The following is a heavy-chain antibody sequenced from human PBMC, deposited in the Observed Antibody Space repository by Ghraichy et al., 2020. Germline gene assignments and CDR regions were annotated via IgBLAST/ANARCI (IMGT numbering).Heavy chain of an antibody. V-gene: IGHV3-33*01. Sequence: GGSLRLSCAASGFTFSSYGMHWVRQAPGKGLEWVAVIWYDGSNKYYADSVKGRFTISRDNSKNTLYLQMNSLRAEDTTVYYCAREQHSSGWSVDAFDIWGQGTMVTVSS. CDR2: IWYDGSNK. CDR3: AREQHSSGWSVDAFDI. D-gene: IGHD6-19*01. CDR1: GFTFSSYG. J-gene: IGHJ3*02.